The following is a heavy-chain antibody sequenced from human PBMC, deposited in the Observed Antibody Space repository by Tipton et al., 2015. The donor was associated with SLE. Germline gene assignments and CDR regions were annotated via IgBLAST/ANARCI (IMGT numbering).Heavy chain of an antibody. CDR3: ARADGFSPYEPLY. CDR1: GYTFTDYY. D-gene: IGHD3-3*01. CDR2: INPSGGST. Sequence: QLVQSGPEVKRPGASVKVSCKTSGYTFTDYYIHWVRQAPGQGLEWMGIINPSGGSTNYAQNFQDRVTLTRDTSTGTVYMDMSSLRSEDTAVHYGARADGFSPYEPLYWGQGSLGTVPS. J-gene: IGHJ4*02. V-gene: IGHV1-46*01.